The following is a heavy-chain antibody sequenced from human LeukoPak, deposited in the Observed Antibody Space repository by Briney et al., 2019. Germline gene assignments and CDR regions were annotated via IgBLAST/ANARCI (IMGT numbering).Heavy chain of an antibody. CDR3: ARSQDRYYYYYMDV. V-gene: IGHV3-64*01. J-gene: IGHJ6*03. Sequence: PGRSLRLSCAASGFTFSSYAMHWVRQAPGKGLEYVSAISSNGGSTYYANSVKGRFTISRDNSKNTLYLQMGSLRAEDMAVYYCARSQDRYYYYYMDVWGKGTTVTVSS. D-gene: IGHD2-15*01. CDR2: ISSNGGST. CDR1: GFTFSSYA.